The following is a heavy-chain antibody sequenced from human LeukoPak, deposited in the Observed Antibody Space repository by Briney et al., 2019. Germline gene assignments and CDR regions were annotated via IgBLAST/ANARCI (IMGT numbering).Heavy chain of an antibody. V-gene: IGHV3-64D*06. Sequence: PGGSLRLSCSASGFTFSSYAMHWVRQAPGEGLEYVSAISSNGGSTYYADSVKGRFTISRDNSKNTLYLQMSSLRAEDTAVYYCVRVGIAAAGATFDYWGQGTLVTVSS. CDR2: ISSNGGST. J-gene: IGHJ4*02. D-gene: IGHD6-13*01. CDR1: GFTFSSYA. CDR3: VRVGIAAAGATFDY.